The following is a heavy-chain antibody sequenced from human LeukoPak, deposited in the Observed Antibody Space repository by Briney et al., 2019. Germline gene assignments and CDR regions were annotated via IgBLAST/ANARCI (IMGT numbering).Heavy chain of an antibody. CDR2: IKQDGSEK. CDR1: EFTFFTYW. V-gene: IGHV3-7*01. Sequence: GGSLRLSCAASEFTFFTYWMTWVRQALGKGLEWVANIKQDGSEKYYVDSVKGRFTISRDNAKNSLYLQMNSLRVEDTAVYYCARAGYSSGWPVFDYWGQGTLVTVSS. J-gene: IGHJ4*02. D-gene: IGHD6-19*01. CDR3: ARAGYSSGWPVFDY.